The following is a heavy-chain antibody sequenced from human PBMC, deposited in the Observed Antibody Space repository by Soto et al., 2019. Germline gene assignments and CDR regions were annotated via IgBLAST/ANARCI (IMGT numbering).Heavy chain of an antibody. V-gene: IGHV4-30-4*01. CDR1: GGSTSSDNY. J-gene: IGHJ4*02. Sequence: PSEPLSLTYTVSGGSTSSDNYWRWIRQPTGKGLEWIGHIYYSGNTDYNPSLKSRLAISIDTSKNQFSLKLSSVTAADTAVYFCAREGGESSDGLYYFDSWGQGSLVTVSS. D-gene: IGHD3-16*01. CDR3: AREGGESSDGLYYFDS. CDR2: IYYSGNT.